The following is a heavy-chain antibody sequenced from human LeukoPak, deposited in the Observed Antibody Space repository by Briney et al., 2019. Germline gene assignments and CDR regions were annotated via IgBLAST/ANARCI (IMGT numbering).Heavy chain of an antibody. D-gene: IGHD2-2*01. J-gene: IGHJ4*02. CDR2: ILVGSGNT. CDR1: GFTFTSTA. CDR3: ASDPPYTSSSAW. V-gene: IGHV1-58*01. Sequence: SVKVSCKASGFTFTSTAVQWVRQARGQRLEWIGWILVGSGNTNYAQMFQERVTLTWDVSTSTAYMVLSSLRAEDTARYYCASDPPYTSSSAWWGQGNLVTLSS.